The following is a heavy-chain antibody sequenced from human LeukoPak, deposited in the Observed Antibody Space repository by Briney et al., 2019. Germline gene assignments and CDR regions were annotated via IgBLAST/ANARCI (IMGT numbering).Heavy chain of an antibody. D-gene: IGHD5-18*01. Sequence: SETLSLTCTVSGGSISSYYWSWIRQPPGKGLEWIGYIYYSGSTNYNPSLKSRVTISVDTSKNQFSLKLSSVTAADTAVYYCARTTEGGYSYGSFYYYYMDVWGKGATVTISS. J-gene: IGHJ6*03. CDR2: IYYSGST. CDR1: GGSISSYY. V-gene: IGHV4-59*01. CDR3: ARTTEGGYSYGSFYYYYMDV.